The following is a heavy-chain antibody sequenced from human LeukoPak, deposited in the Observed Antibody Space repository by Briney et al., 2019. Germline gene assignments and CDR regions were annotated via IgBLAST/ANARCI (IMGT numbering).Heavy chain of an antibody. J-gene: IGHJ3*02. CDR2: IYPGDSDT. Sequence: GESLKISCKGSGYSFTSYWIGWVRQMPGKGPEWMGIIYPGDSDTRYSPSFQGQVTISAERSITTAYLQWSSLKASDTAMYYCARVSYYYGPGSGAFDIWGQGTMVTVAS. CDR1: GYSFTSYW. CDR3: ARVSYYYGPGSGAFDI. D-gene: IGHD3-10*01. V-gene: IGHV5-51*01.